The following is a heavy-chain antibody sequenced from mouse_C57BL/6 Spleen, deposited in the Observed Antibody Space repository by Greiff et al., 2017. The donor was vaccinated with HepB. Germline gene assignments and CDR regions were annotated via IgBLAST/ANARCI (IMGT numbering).Heavy chain of an antibody. CDR1: GFTFSDYY. J-gene: IGHJ1*03. CDR3: AREARKGSSYEYFDV. Sequence: EVKLVESEGGLVQPGRSMKLSCTASGFTFSDYYMAWVRQVPEKGLEWVANINYDGSSTYYLDSLKSRFIISRDNAKNILYLQMSSLKSEDTATYYCAREARKGSSYEYFDVWGTGTTVTVSS. V-gene: IGHV5-16*01. CDR2: INYDGSST. D-gene: IGHD1-1*01.